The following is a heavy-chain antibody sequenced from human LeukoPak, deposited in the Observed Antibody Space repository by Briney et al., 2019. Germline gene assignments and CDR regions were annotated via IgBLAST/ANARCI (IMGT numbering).Heavy chain of an antibody. J-gene: IGHJ4*01. V-gene: IGHV4-4*08. Sequence: SETLSLTCTVSGGSISTYYWSWIRQPPGKGLEWIGYIYSSGSTDYNPSLKSRVTISVDTSKNQFSLKLTSVTAADTAVYFCARASPNWNPPDYWGQGTLVTVSS. D-gene: IGHD1-1*01. CDR2: IYSSGST. CDR3: ARASPNWNPPDY. CDR1: GGSISTYY.